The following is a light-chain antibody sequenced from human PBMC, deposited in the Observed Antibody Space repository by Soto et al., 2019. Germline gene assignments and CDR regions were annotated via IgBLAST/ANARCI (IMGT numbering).Light chain of an antibody. CDR1: QSVRSSY. V-gene: IGKV3-20*01. Sequence: EMVLTQSPGTLSLPPGERATLSCRASQSVRSSYLAWYQQKFGQAPRLLIYGASSRATGIPDRFSGSGSGTDFTLTISRLEPEDFAVYYCQQYGSSSWTFGQGTKV. CDR2: GAS. J-gene: IGKJ1*01. CDR3: QQYGSSSWT.